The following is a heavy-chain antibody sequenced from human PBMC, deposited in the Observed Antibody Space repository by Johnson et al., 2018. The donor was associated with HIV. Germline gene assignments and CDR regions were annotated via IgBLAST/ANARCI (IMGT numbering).Heavy chain of an antibody. CDR3: ARESLDAFDI. J-gene: IGHJ3*02. CDR1: GFTFSTYW. Sequence: VQLVESGGGLVQPGGSLRLSCAASGFTFSTYWMSWVRQAPGKGLEWVGRFSISRDTSKNTVYLQMNSLRAEDTAVYYCARESLDAFDIWGQGTMVTVSS. V-gene: IGHV3-7*03.